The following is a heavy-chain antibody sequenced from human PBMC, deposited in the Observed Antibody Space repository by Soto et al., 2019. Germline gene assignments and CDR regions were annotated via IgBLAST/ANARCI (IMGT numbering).Heavy chain of an antibody. J-gene: IGHJ4*02. CDR1: GGSISSSNW. CDR3: AAGEASSRNLAPYYLDF. V-gene: IGHV4-4*02. D-gene: IGHD6-13*01. Sequence: SETLSLTCVVSGGSISSSNWWSWVRQPPGKGLEWIGEIYHSGSTNYNPSLKSRVTISEDTSKNQFSLKLLSVTTADTAVYFCAAGEASSRNLAPYYLDFWGQGTLVTVSS. CDR2: IYHSGST.